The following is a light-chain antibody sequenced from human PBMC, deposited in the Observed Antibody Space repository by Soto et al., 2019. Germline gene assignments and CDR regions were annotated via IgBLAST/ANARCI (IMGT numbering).Light chain of an antibody. CDR2: WAS. CDR1: QSVLYSSNNKNY. J-gene: IGKJ1*01. CDR3: QQYYSTPRT. V-gene: IGKV4-1*01. Sequence: DIVMTQSPDSLAVSLGERATINCKSSQSVLYSSNNKNYLAWYQQKPGQPPKLLIYWASTRESGVPDRFSGSGSGTDFTLTISSLQAEDVAVYYCQQYYSTPRTFGQGTKAAI.